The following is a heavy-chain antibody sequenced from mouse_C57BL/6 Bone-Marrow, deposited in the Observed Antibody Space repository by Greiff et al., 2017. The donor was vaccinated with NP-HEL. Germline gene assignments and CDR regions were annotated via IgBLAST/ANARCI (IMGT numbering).Heavy chain of an antibody. CDR3: VRHVRRYGYAMDY. CDR2: IRSKSNNYAT. Sequence: GGGLVQPKGSLKLSCAASGFSFNTYAMNWVRQAPGKGLEWVARIRSKSNNYATYYADSVKDRFTISRDDSESMLYLQMNNLKTEDTAMYYCVRHVRRYGYAMDYWGQGTSVTVSS. D-gene: IGHD2-14*01. V-gene: IGHV10-1*01. CDR1: GFSFNTYA. J-gene: IGHJ4*01.